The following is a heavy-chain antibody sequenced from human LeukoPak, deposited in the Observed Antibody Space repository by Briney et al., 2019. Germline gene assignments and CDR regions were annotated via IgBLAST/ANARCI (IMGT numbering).Heavy chain of an antibody. D-gene: IGHD3-22*01. J-gene: IGHJ4*02. CDR1: GFTFSSYS. CDR2: ISGSGGST. Sequence: GGSLRLSCAASGFTFSSYSMNWVRQAPGKGLEWVSAISGSGGSTYYADSVKGRFTISRDNSKNTLYLQMNSLRAEDTAVYYCAKSRTGYYDSSGYYRFDYWGQGTLVTVSS. V-gene: IGHV3-23*01. CDR3: AKSRTGYYDSSGYYRFDY.